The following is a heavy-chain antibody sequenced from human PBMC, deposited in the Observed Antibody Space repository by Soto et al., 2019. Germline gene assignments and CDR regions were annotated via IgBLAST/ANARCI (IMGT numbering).Heavy chain of an antibody. V-gene: IGHV3-48*02. Sequence: EVELVESGGGLVQPGGSLTLSWAASGFTFSGHTMNWARHAPGKGLEWLSFVSSGSGDTTYYADSVKGRFTISRDNAKHSLYLQMSTLRDADTAVYDCAKGGGRGSWLMDVWGHGTTVTVSS. CDR1: GFTFSGHT. CDR3: AKGGGRGSWLMDV. CDR2: VSSGSGDTT. J-gene: IGHJ6*02. D-gene: IGHD5-12*01.